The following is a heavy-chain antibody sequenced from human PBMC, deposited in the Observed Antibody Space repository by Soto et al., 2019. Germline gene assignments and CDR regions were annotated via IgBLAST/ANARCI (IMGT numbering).Heavy chain of an antibody. Sequence: ASVKVSCKASGYTFTSYAMHWVRQAPGQRLEWMGWINAGNGNTKYSQKFQGRVTITRDTSASTAYMELSSLRSEDTAVYYCARAYYYDSSGYSYYYYGMDVWGQGTTVTVSS. CDR2: INAGNGNT. D-gene: IGHD3-22*01. CDR1: GYTFTSYA. J-gene: IGHJ6*02. V-gene: IGHV1-3*01. CDR3: ARAYYYDSSGYSYYYYGMDV.